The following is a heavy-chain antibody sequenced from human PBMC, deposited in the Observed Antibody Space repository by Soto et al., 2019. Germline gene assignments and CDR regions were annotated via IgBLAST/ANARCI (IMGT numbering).Heavy chain of an antibody. CDR2: ISAHNGNT. CDR1: GYAFTTYG. V-gene: IGHV1-18*01. D-gene: IGHD3-10*01. CDR3: ARGRYGEY. J-gene: IGHJ4*02. Sequence: QVHLVQSGAEVKKHGASVKVSCKGSGYAFTTYGITWVRQAPGQGLEWMGWISAHNGNTNYAQKLQGRVTVTRDTSTSTAYMELRSLRSDDTAVYYCARGRYGEYWGQGALVTVSS.